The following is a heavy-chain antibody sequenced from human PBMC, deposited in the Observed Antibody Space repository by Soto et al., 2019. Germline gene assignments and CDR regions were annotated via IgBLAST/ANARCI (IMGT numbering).Heavy chain of an antibody. D-gene: IGHD6-19*01. Sequence: GGSLRLSCAAPGFTFSSYAMHWVRQAPGKGLEWVAVISYDGSNKYYADSVKGRFTISRDNSKNTLYLQMNSLRAEDTAVYYCSAVAGTSGLDYWGQGTLVT. CDR3: SAVAGTSGLDY. CDR2: ISYDGSNK. CDR1: GFTFSSYA. J-gene: IGHJ4*02. V-gene: IGHV3-30-3*01.